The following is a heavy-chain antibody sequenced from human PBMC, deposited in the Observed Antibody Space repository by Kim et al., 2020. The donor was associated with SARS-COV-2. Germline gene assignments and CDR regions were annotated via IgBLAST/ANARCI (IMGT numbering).Heavy chain of an antibody. CDR1: GGSFSGYY. V-gene: IGHV4-34*01. J-gene: IGHJ4*02. D-gene: IGHD2-21*02. CDR3: ARAIVVVTAKPRFDY. Sequence: SETLSLTCAVYGGSFSGYYWSWIRQPPGKGLEWIGEINHSGSTNYNPSLKSRVTISVDTSKNQFSLKLSSVTAADTAVYYCARAIVVVTAKPRFDYWGQG. CDR2: INHSGST.